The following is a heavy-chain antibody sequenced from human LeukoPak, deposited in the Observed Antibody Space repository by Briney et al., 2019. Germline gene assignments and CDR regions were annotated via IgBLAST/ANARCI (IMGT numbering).Heavy chain of an antibody. CDR2: INPNSGNT. CDR3: ARELRRDAY. Sequence: ASVKVSCKASGYTFTSYDINWVRQATGQGLEWMGYINPNSGNTGYGQRFQGRLTMTRNTSISTAYMELSSLISDDTAIYYCARELRRDAYWGQGALVTVSS. V-gene: IGHV1-8*01. D-gene: IGHD4-17*01. J-gene: IGHJ4*02. CDR1: GYTFTSYD.